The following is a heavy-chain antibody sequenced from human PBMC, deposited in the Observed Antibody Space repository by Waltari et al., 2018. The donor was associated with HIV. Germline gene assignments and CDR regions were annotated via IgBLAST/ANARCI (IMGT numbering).Heavy chain of an antibody. CDR1: GFTFNTFS. CDR3: ASEDFWSGPHN. CDR2: ISSTSSFI. J-gene: IGHJ4*02. V-gene: IGHV3-21*01. Sequence: EVQLVESGGGLVKPGGSLRRSGVVSGFTFNTFSMKWVRQAPGKGLEWVSSISSTSSFIYYADSVKGRFTISRDNGKNSLYLQINNLRVEDTAVYYCASEDFWSGPHNWGQGTLVTVSS. D-gene: IGHD3-3*01.